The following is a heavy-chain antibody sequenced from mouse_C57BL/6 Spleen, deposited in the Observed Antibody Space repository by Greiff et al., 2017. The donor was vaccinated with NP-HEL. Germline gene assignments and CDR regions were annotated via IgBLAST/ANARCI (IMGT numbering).Heavy chain of an antibody. V-gene: IGHV1-54*01. J-gene: IGHJ4*01. CDR3: ARKVYAMDY. D-gene: IGHD1-3*01. Sequence: QAQLQQSGAELVRPGTSVKVSCKASGYAFTNYLIEWVKQRPGQGLEWIGVINPGSGGTNYNEKFKGKATLTADKSSSTAYMQLSSLTSEDSAVYFCARKVYAMDYWGQGTSVTVSS. CDR2: INPGSGGT. CDR1: GYAFTNYL.